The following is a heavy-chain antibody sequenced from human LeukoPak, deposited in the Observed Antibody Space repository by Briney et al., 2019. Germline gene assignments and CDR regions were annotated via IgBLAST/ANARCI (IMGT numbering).Heavy chain of an antibody. Sequence: SQALSLTCAGSGGSISSGGYSGSWIRQPPGKGLEWIGYIYHSGSTYYNPSLKSRVTISVDRSKHQFSLKLSSVTAADTAVYYCARERITMVRGVIRNNWFDPWGQGTLVTVSS. CDR1: GGSISSGGYS. V-gene: IGHV4-30-2*01. CDR2: IYHSGST. D-gene: IGHD3-10*01. CDR3: ARERITMVRGVIRNNWFDP. J-gene: IGHJ5*02.